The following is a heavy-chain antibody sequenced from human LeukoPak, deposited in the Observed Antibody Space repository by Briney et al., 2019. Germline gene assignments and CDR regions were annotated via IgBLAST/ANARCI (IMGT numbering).Heavy chain of an antibody. CDR1: GFTFSSYG. CDR3: AKGRGDILTGYYYFDY. CDR2: ISYDGSNK. D-gene: IGHD3-9*01. Sequence: PGGSLRLSCAASGFTFSSYGMHWVRQAPGKGREWVAVISYDGSNKYYADSVKGRFTISRDNSKTTLYLQMHSLRAEDTAVYSCAKGRGDILTGYYYFDYWGQGTLVTVSS. J-gene: IGHJ4*02. V-gene: IGHV3-30*18.